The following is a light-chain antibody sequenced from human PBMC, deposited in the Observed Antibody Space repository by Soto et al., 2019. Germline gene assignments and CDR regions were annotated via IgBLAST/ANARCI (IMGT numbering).Light chain of an antibody. CDR2: GAY. CDR3: HQYDNAPFT. Sequence: EIVLSQSPGTLSLSPGERATLSCRASQSLSSNYLAWYQQRPGQSPRLLVYGAYSRATGIPDRFRGSGFGTDFALTISRLEPEDSAVYYCHQYDNAPFTFGPGTRVGIK. J-gene: IGKJ3*01. V-gene: IGKV3-20*01. CDR1: QSLSSNY.